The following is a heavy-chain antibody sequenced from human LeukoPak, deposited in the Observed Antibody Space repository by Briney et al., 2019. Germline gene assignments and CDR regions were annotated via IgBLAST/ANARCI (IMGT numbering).Heavy chain of an antibody. CDR3: ARQKLVTPSFDY. CDR1: GGTISSSSYY. V-gene: IGHV4-39*01. CDR2: IYYSGTT. Sequence: SETLSLTCRVSGGTISSSSYYWGWTRRPPGKGLEWIASIYYSGTTHYNPLLKSRVTMSVDAYKNQFSLKLTAVADADTVVYCCARQKLVTPSFDYWGQGTLVTVSS. D-gene: IGHD4-23*01. J-gene: IGHJ4*02.